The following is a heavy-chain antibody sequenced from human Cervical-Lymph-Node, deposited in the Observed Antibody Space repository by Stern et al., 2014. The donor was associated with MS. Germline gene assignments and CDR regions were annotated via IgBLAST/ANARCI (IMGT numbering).Heavy chain of an antibody. Sequence: DQLVESGAEVKKPGASVKVSCKASGYTFTSYAMHWVRQAPGQRLEWMGWINAGNGNTKYSQKFQGRVTITRDTSASTAYMELSSLRSEDTAVYYCARARGSSGRYYFDYWGQGTLVTVSS. V-gene: IGHV1-3*01. J-gene: IGHJ4*02. CDR1: GYTFTSYA. D-gene: IGHD3-22*01. CDR3: ARARGSSGRYYFDY. CDR2: INAGNGNT.